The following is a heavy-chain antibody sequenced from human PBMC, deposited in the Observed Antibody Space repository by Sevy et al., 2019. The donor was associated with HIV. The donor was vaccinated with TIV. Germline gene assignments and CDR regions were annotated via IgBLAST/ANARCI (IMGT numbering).Heavy chain of an antibody. V-gene: IGHV4-59*11. CDR2: IYDSGSS. J-gene: IGHJ4*02. Sequence: SETLSLTCTVSGGSISGHYWGWIRQSPGKGLEWIAYIYDSGSSNYNPSIRSRVTISVDTSKNPFSLRLSSVTAADTAVYSCARGGALISSAPSGFQHFFDSWGPGTLVTVSS. CDR3: ARGGALISSAPSGFQHFFDS. CDR1: GGSISGHY. D-gene: IGHD2-2*01.